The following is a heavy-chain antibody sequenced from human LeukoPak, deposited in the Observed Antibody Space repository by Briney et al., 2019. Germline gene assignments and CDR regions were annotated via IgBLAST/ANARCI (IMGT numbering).Heavy chain of an antibody. J-gene: IGHJ4*02. CDR1: GFTLNNYA. V-gene: IGHV3-23*01. Sequence: GGSLRLSCAASGFTLNNYAMSWVRQAPGKGLEWVSIINNSGGSTYYADSVKGRFTISRDLSKNTLYLQMNSLRAEDTALYYCARKYSGTNPFDYWGQGTLVTVSS. CDR3: ARKYSGTNPFDY. D-gene: IGHD1-26*01. CDR2: INNSGGST.